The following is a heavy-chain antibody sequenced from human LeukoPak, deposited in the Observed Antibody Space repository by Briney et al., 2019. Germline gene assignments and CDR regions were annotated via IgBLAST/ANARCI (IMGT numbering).Heavy chain of an antibody. CDR3: ARQRYSDY. V-gene: IGHV3-48*03. CDR1: GFTFSNHE. CDR2: IISSGSST. J-gene: IGHJ4*02. Sequence: GGSLRLSCVASGFTFSNHEMNWVRQAPGKGLEWVSYIISSGSSTYYADSVKGRFTISRDNAKNSLYLQLNSLRAEDTAVYFCARQRYSDYWGQGTLVTVSS. D-gene: IGHD1-1*01.